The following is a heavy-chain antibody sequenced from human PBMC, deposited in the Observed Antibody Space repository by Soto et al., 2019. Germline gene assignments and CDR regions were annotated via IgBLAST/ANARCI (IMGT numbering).Heavy chain of an antibody. CDR3: ARVDCGGDCYSATWDYYYGMDV. Sequence: QVQLVQSGAEVKKPGSSVKVSCKASGGTFSSYAISWVRQAPGQGLEWMGGIIPIFGTANYAQKFQGRVTITADDYTSTAYMELSSLRSEDTAVYYCARVDCGGDCYSATWDYYYGMDVWGQGTTVTVSS. J-gene: IGHJ6*02. D-gene: IGHD2-21*02. CDR1: GGTFSSYA. V-gene: IGHV1-69*01. CDR2: IIPIFGTA.